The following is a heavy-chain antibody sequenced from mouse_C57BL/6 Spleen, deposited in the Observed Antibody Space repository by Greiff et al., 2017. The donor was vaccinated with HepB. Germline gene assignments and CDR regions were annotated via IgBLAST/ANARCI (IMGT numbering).Heavy chain of an antibody. CDR2: IWSGGST. J-gene: IGHJ3*01. V-gene: IGHV2-2*01. Sequence: VQLVESGPGLVQPSQSLSITCTVSGFSLTSYGVHWVRQSPGKGLEWLGVIWSGGSTDYNAAFISRLSISKDNSKSQVFFKMNSLQADDTAIYYCARRDDYDVFAYWGQGTLVTVSA. D-gene: IGHD2-4*01. CDR1: GFSLTSYG. CDR3: ARRDDYDVFAY.